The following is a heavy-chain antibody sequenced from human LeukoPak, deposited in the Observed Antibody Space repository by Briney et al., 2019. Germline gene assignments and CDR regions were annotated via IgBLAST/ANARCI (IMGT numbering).Heavy chain of an antibody. CDR3: ARRYSSGWSLMGVGFDY. CDR1: GGSFSGYY. CDR2: INHSGST. J-gene: IGHJ4*02. V-gene: IGHV4-34*01. D-gene: IGHD6-19*01. Sequence: SETLSLTCAVYGGSFSGYYWSWIRQSPGKGLEWIGEINHSGSTNNNPSLKSRVTISVDTSKNQFSLKLSSVTAADTAVYYCARRYSSGWSLMGVGFDYWGQGTLVTVSS.